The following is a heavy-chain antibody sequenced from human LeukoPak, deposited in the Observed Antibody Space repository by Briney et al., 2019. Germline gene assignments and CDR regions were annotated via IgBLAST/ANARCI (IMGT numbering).Heavy chain of an antibody. CDR3: ARDLSHSSSWPPDY. CDR2: IYTSGST. J-gene: IGHJ4*02. D-gene: IGHD6-13*01. Sequence: SETLSLTCTVSGGSISSYYWSWIRQPAGKGLEWIGRIYTSGSTNYNPSLKSRVTMSVDTSKNQFSLKLSSVTAADTAVYYCARDLSHSSSWPPDYWGQGTLVTVSS. V-gene: IGHV4-4*07. CDR1: GGSISSYY.